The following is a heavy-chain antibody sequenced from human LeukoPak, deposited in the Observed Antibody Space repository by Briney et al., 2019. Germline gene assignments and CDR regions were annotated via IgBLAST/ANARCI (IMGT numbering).Heavy chain of an antibody. D-gene: IGHD6-13*01. CDR2: ISYDGSNK. V-gene: IGHV3-30*03. J-gene: IGHJ4*02. Sequence: GVSLRLSCAASGFTFSSYGMHWVRQAPGKGLEWVAVISYDGSNKYYADSVKGRFTISRDNAKNSLYLQMNSLRAEDTAVYYCAREWYFIISYWGQGTLVTVSS. CDR3: AREWYFIISY. CDR1: GFTFSSYG.